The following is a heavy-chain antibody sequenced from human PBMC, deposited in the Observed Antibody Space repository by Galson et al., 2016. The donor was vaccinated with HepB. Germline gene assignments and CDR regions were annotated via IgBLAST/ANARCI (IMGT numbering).Heavy chain of an antibody. CDR1: GNTFTSYD. CDR2: MNPNSGNT. J-gene: IGHJ4*02. Sequence: SVKVSCKASGNTFTSYDINWVRQATGQGLEWMGWMNPNSGNTGYAQKFQGRVTMTRNTSMGTADMDLSSLTSEDTAVYYCARESTSMSFDYWGPGTVVSVSS. D-gene: IGHD5-18*01. V-gene: IGHV1-8*01. CDR3: ARESTSMSFDY.